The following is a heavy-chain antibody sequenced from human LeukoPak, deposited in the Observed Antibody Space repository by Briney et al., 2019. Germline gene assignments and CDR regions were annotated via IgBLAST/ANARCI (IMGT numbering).Heavy chain of an antibody. D-gene: IGHD6-13*01. CDR3: ARPRDGSSWYDAFDI. CDR1: GYSFTSYW. Sequence: GESLKISCKGSGYSFTSYWIGWVRQMPGKGLEWMGIIYPGDSDTRYSPSFQGQVTISADKSISTAYLQWSSLKASDTAMYYCARPRDGSSWYDAFDIWGRGTMVTVSS. CDR2: IYPGDSDT. J-gene: IGHJ3*02. V-gene: IGHV5-51*01.